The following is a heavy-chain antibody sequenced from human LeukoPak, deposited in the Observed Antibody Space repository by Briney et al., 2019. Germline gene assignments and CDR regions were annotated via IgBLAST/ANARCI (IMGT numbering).Heavy chain of an antibody. Sequence: ASVKVSCKASGGTFSSYAISWVRQAPGQGLEWMGGIIPIFGTANYAQKFQGRVTITADKSTSTAYMELSSLRSEDTAVYYCARVHIMCSSTSCYVERYYFDYWGQGTLVTVSS. CDR1: GGTFSSYA. CDR2: IIPIFGTA. D-gene: IGHD2-2*01. CDR3: ARVHIMCSSTSCYVERYYFDY. V-gene: IGHV1-69*06. J-gene: IGHJ4*02.